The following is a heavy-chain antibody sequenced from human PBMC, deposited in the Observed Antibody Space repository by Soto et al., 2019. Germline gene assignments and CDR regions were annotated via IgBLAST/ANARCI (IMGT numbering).Heavy chain of an antibody. D-gene: IGHD6-19*01. Sequence: EVQLLESGGGLVQPGGSLRLSCAASGFTFTSYAMSWVRQAPGKGLEWVSAISGSGGSTYYADSVKGRFTISRDNSKNTLYLQMNSLRAEDTAVYYCAKVRVLAVFGGMDVWGQGTTVTVSS. CDR1: GFTFTSYA. V-gene: IGHV3-23*01. CDR2: ISGSGGST. J-gene: IGHJ6*02. CDR3: AKVRVLAVFGGMDV.